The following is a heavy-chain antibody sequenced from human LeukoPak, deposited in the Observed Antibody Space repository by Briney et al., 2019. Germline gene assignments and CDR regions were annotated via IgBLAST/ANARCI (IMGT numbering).Heavy chain of an antibody. CDR2: IYYSGST. D-gene: IGHD3-3*01. V-gene: IGHV4-39*01. CDR1: PGSISSSSYY. J-gene: IGHJ4*02. CDR3: ARLTFWSGYYYFDY. Sequence: PSQPLSLTCTLSPGSISSSSYYWGWIRQPPGKGLEWIGSIYYSGSTYYNPSLKSRVTISVDTSKNQFSLKLSSVTAADTAVYYCARLTFWSGYYYFDYWGQGTLVTVSS.